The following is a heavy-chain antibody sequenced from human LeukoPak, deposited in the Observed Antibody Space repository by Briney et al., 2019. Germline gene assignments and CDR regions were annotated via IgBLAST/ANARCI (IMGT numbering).Heavy chain of an antibody. V-gene: IGHV1-46*01. CDR1: GYTFTSYY. CDR3: ARDLGGNPFDY. J-gene: IGHJ4*02. D-gene: IGHD4-23*01. CDR2: INPSGGST. Sequence: GASVTVSCKASGYTFTSYYMHWVRQAPGQGLEWMGIINPSGGSTSYAQKFQGRVTMTRDMSTSTVYMELSSLRSEDTAVYYCARDLGGNPFDYWGQGTLVTVSS.